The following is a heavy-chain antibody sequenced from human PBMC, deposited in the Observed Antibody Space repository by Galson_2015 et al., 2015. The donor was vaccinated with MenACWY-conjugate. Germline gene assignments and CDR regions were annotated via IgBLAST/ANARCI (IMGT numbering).Heavy chain of an antibody. CDR1: GYTFTSNW. Sequence: QSGAEVKKPGESLKISCKGSGYTFTSNWIGWVRQMPGKGLEWMGIIYPGDSDTRYTPSFQGHVTISADKFINTAYLQWGSLEASDTAMYYCARQGFGSSSLDYWGQGTLVTVSS. V-gene: IGHV5-51*01. D-gene: IGHD6-6*01. CDR3: ARQGFGSSSLDY. J-gene: IGHJ4*02. CDR2: IYPGDSDT.